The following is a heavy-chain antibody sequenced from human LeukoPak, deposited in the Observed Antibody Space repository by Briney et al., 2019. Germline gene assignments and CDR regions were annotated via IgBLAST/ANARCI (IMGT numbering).Heavy chain of an antibody. CDR1: GFTFSSYE. Sequence: PGGSLRLSCAASGFTFSSYEMNWVRQAPGKGLEWISYISSSGTTKNYADSVKGRFTISRDNAKDSLYLQMNSLRAEDTAVYYCARSDPNQVDYFYMDVWGKGATVTVSS. CDR3: ARSDPNQVDYFYMDV. V-gene: IGHV3-48*03. CDR2: ISSSGTTK. J-gene: IGHJ6*03.